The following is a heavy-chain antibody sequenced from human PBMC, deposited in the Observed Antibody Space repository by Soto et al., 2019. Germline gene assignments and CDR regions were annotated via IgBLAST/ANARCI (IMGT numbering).Heavy chain of an antibody. Sequence: QVQLVQSGAEVKKPGASVKVSCKASGYTFTSYGISWVRQAPGQGLEWMGWISGYNGDTNYAQKLQGRVTMTTDTSPSPADMELRSLRSDDTAVYYCARAPQSVAGAGIWYWGQGTLVTVSS. CDR1: GYTFTSYG. V-gene: IGHV1-18*04. CDR2: ISGYNGDT. J-gene: IGHJ4*02. CDR3: ARAPQSVAGAGIWY. D-gene: IGHD6-13*01.